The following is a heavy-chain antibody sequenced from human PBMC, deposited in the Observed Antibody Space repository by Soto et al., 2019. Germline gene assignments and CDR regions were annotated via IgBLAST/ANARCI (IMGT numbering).Heavy chain of an antibody. Sequence: PGESLKISCQGTGYRFSSSWIGWVRQKPGKGLEWLGNVYPSDSDVRYSPAFEGLVTISADNSINTAYLQLLSLKASDTAIYYCTKGATSSFDSWGQGTRVTVSS. CDR2: VYPSDSDV. V-gene: IGHV5-51*01. D-gene: IGHD2-15*01. CDR3: TKGATSSFDS. CDR1: GYRFSSSW. J-gene: IGHJ4*02.